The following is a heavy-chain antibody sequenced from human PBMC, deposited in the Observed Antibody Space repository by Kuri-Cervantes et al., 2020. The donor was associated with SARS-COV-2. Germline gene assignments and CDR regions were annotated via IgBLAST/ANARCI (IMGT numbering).Heavy chain of an antibody. CDR1: GFTFDCFA. CDR2: ISWLSDTI. V-gene: IGHV3-9*01. Sequence: SLKISCAASGFTFDCFAMHWVRQAPGKGLEWVSGISWLSDTIVYADSVKGRFTISRDNAKNMLYLQMNSLRAEDTAVYYCVRDGDYWNFDYWGQGTLVTVSS. D-gene: IGHD1-1*01. CDR3: VRDGDYWNFDY. J-gene: IGHJ4*02.